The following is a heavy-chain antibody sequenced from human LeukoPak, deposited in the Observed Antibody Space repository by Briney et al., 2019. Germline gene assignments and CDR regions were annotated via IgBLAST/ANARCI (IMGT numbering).Heavy chain of an antibody. CDR3: ARGATFRGTYYMDV. Sequence: PSETLSLTCTVSGGSISGLYWSWIRQPPGKGLEWIGFIYYSGTTSYNPSLKSRVTIAIDTSSNQFSLRVRSVTAADTAVYYCARGATFRGTYYMDVWGKGTTVTVSS. D-gene: IGHD3-10*01. V-gene: IGHV4-59*08. CDR1: GGSISGLY. CDR2: IYYSGTT. J-gene: IGHJ6*03.